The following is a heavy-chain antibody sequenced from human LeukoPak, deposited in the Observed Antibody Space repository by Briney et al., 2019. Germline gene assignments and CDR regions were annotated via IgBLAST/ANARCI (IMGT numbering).Heavy chain of an antibody. Sequence: GGSLRLSCAASGFTFSSYSMNWVRQAPGKGLEWVSYISSSSSTIYYADSVKGRFTISRDNAKNSLYLQMNSLRAEDTAVYYCARLGWEPRPGPFDYWGQGTLVTVSS. CDR3: ARLGWEPRPGPFDY. J-gene: IGHJ4*02. CDR2: ISSSSSTI. V-gene: IGHV3-48*01. D-gene: IGHD1-26*01. CDR1: GFTFSSYS.